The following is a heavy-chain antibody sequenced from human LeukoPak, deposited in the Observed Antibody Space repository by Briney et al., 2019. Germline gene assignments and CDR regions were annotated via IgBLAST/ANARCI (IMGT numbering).Heavy chain of an antibody. CDR3: ARPRDFSGFYYALDY. V-gene: IGHV3-30-3*01. J-gene: IGHJ4*02. D-gene: IGHD3-22*01. CDR1: GFTFSSYS. Sequence: GGSLRLSCAASGFTFSSYSMHWVRQAPGKGLEWAAVISYDGNNKYYADSVKGRFTISRDNSKNTLYLQMNSLTAEDTAVYYCARPRDFSGFYYALDYWGQGTLVTVSS. CDR2: ISYDGNNK.